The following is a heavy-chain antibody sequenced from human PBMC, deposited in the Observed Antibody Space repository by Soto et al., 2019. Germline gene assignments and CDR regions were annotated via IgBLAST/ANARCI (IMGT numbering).Heavy chain of an antibody. CDR3: GRVRGYCSGGSCYPEAFDI. J-gene: IGHJ3*02. V-gene: IGHV4-59*01. D-gene: IGHD2-15*01. Sequence: SETLSLTCTVSGGSISSYYWSWIRQPPGKGLEWIGYIYYSGSTNYNPSLKSRVTISVDTSKNQFSLKLSSVTAADTAVYYCGRVRGYCSGGSCYPEAFDIWGQGTMVTVSS. CDR2: IYYSGST. CDR1: GGSISSYY.